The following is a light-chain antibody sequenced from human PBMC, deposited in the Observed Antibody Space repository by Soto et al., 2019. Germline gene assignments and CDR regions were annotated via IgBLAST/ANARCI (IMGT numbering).Light chain of an antibody. Sequence: DIQMTQSPSSLSASVGYRVSMTCRASQSISTHLSWYQQKPGKAPKLLIYAASSLQSWVPSRFTGSGSGTDFTLTISSLQPEDFATYYCQQSYTSWWTFGQGTKVDIK. CDR2: AAS. J-gene: IGKJ1*01. CDR3: QQSYTSWWT. CDR1: QSISTH. V-gene: IGKV1-39*01.